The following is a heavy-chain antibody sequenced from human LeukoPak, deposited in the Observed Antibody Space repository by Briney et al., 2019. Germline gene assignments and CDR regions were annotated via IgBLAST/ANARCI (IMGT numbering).Heavy chain of an antibody. Sequence: SETLSLTCTVSGGSISSYYWSWIRQPPGKGLEWIGYIYYSGSTNYNPSLKSRITISVDTSKNQFSLKLTSVTAADTAVYYCARRGGSGRSFDYWGQGTLVTVSS. CDR2: IYYSGST. D-gene: IGHD3-10*01. V-gene: IGHV4-59*08. CDR3: ARRGGSGRSFDY. CDR1: GGSISSYY. J-gene: IGHJ4*02.